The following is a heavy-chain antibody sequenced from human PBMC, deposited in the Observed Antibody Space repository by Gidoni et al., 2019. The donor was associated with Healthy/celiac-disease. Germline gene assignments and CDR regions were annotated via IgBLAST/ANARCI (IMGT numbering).Heavy chain of an antibody. J-gene: IGHJ4*02. CDR2: IWYDGSNK. V-gene: IGHV3-33*01. D-gene: IGHD6-19*01. Sequence: QVQRVESGGGVVQPGRSLRLSCAASGFTFSTYGMHWVRQAPGKGLEWVAVIWYDGSNKYYADSVKGRFTISRDNSKNTLYLQMNSLRAEDTAVYYCARARSSYSSGWYIYFDYWGQGTLVTVSS. CDR1: GFTFSTYG. CDR3: ARARSSYSSGWYIYFDY.